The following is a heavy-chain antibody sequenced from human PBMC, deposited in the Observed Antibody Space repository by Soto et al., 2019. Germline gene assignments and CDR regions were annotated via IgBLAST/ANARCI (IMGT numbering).Heavy chain of an antibody. CDR1: GDTFTGYY. D-gene: IGHD5-12*01. V-gene: IGHV1-2*04. CDR2: INPNSGVT. CDR3: ARESGGATATLDYYYFYMYV. J-gene: IGHJ6*03. Sequence: QVQLVQSGAEVKKPGASVTVSCRASGDTFTGYYMHWVRQAPGQGLEWMGWINPNSGVTKYAQKFQGWVTMTRDTSIRTVYMELSRLRSDDTAVYYCARESGGATATLDYYYFYMYVWGTGTTVTVSS.